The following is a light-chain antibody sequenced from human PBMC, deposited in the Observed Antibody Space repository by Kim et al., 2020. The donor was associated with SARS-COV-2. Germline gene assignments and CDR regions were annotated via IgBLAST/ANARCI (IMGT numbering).Light chain of an antibody. V-gene: IGLV1-47*01. CDR1: SSNIGSNY. J-gene: IGLJ3*02. Sequence: PGQRVTISCAGSSSNIGSNYVYWYQQLPGTAPKLLIYRNNQRPSGVPDRFSGSKSGTSASLAISGLRSEDEADYYCAAWDDSLWVFGGGTQLTVL. CDR3: AAWDDSLWV. CDR2: RNN.